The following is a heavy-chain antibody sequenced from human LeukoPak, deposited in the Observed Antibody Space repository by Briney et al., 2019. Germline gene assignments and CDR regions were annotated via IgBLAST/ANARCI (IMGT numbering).Heavy chain of an antibody. D-gene: IGHD3-3*01. CDR1: GFTFSGSA. Sequence: GGSLRLSCAASGFTFSGSAINWVRQASGKGLEWVGRIRSKANNYSTTYGESVKGRFTFSRDDSKNTAYLQMNSLKTEDTAVYYCTRALYYDSWSGYFGGEDFDYWGQGTLVTVSS. CDR3: TRALYYDSWSGYFGGEDFDY. J-gene: IGHJ4*02. CDR2: IRSKANNYST. V-gene: IGHV3-73*01.